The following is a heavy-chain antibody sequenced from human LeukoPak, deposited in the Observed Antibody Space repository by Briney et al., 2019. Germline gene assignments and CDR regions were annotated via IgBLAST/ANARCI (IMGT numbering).Heavy chain of an antibody. CDR3: AKDLRVGATTERFNWFDP. Sequence: PGGSLRLSCAASGFTFSSYGMHWVRQAPGKGLEWVAFIRYDGSNKYYADSVKGRFTISRDNSKNTLYLQMNSLRAEDTAVYYCAKDLRVGATTERFNWFDPWGQGTLVTVSS. CDR2: IRYDGSNK. D-gene: IGHD1-26*01. CDR1: GFTFSSYG. V-gene: IGHV3-30*02. J-gene: IGHJ5*02.